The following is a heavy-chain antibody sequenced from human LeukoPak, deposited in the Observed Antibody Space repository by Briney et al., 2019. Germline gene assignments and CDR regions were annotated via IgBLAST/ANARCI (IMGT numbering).Heavy chain of an antibody. V-gene: IGHV3-7*01. D-gene: IGHD6-13*01. CDR1: GFTFSNYW. Sequence: PGGPLRLSCAASGFTFSNYWMSWVRQAPGKGLEWVASIKQDGSERYYVDSVKGRFTISRDSAKNSLYLQMNSLRAEDTAVFYCARVQYSSSWFVDYWGQGTLVTVSS. CDR3: ARVQYSSSWFVDY. J-gene: IGHJ4*02. CDR2: IKQDGSER.